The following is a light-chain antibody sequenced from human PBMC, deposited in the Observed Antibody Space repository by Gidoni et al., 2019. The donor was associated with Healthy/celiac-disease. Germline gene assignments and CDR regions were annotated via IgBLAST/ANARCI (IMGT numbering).Light chain of an antibody. CDR1: QSVSSY. CDR2: DAS. V-gene: IGKV3-11*01. Sequence: EIVLTQSPATLSLSPGERATLSCRASQSVSSYLAWYQQKPGQPPRLLIYDASNRATGIPARFSGSGSGTDVTLTISSLEPEDFAVYYCQQRSNWPRGVTFGPGTKVDIK. CDR3: QQRSNWPRGVT. J-gene: IGKJ3*01.